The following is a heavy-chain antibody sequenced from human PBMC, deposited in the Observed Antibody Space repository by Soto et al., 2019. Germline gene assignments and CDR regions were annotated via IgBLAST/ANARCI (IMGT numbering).Heavy chain of an antibody. D-gene: IGHD3-10*01. CDR1: GYTFTSYA. CDR3: DRFFGLYDVFAI. V-gene: IGHV1-3*01. CDR2: INAGNGNT. Sequence: GASVKVSCKASGYTFTSYAMHWVRQAPGQRLEWMGWINAGNGNTKYSQKFQGRVTITRDTSASTAYMELSSLRSEDKAGYYCDRFFGLYDVFAIWPQGTMVPVSS. J-gene: IGHJ3*02.